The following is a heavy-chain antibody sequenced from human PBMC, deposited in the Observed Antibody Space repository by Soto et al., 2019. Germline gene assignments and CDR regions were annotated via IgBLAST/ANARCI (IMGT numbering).Heavy chain of an antibody. V-gene: IGHV3-30*18. Sequence: GGSLRLSCAASGFTFSSYGMHWVRQAPGKGLEWVAVISYDGSNKYYADSVKGRFTISRDNSKNTPYLQMNSLRAEDTAVYYCAKDALGSSSGWYDYWGQGTLVTVSS. D-gene: IGHD6-19*01. CDR2: ISYDGSNK. CDR1: GFTFSSYG. CDR3: AKDALGSSSGWYDY. J-gene: IGHJ4*02.